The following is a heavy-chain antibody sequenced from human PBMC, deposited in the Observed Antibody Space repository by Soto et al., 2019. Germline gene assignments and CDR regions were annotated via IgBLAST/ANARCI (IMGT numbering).Heavy chain of an antibody. CDR1: GESFSGYY. V-gene: IGHV4-34*01. Sequence: SLTCAVYGESFSGYYWSWIRQAPGKGLEWIGEINHSGSTNYNPSLKSRVTISVDTSKNQFSLKLNSVTGADTAVYYCARSDFWSGCLDYWGQGTLVTVSS. D-gene: IGHD3-3*01. CDR2: INHSGST. CDR3: ARSDFWSGCLDY. J-gene: IGHJ4*02.